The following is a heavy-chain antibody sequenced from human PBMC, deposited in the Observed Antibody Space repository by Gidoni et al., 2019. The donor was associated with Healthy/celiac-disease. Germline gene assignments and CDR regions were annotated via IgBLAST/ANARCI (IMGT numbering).Heavy chain of an antibody. D-gene: IGHD4-17*01. CDR1: GFTFSSYA. Sequence: QVQLLESGGVVAPPGRSLRLSCAASGFTFSSYAMHWVRQAPGKGLEWVAVISYDGSNKYYADSVKGRFTISRDNSKNTLYLQMNSLRAEDTAVYYCASGTDYGDYYFDLWGRGTLVTVSS. V-gene: IGHV3-30-3*01. CDR3: ASGTDYGDYYFDL. J-gene: IGHJ2*01. CDR2: ISYDGSNK.